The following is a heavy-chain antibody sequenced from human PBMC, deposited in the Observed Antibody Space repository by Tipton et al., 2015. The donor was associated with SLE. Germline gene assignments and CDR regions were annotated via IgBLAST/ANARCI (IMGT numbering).Heavy chain of an antibody. J-gene: IGHJ3*02. V-gene: IGHV4-30-4*01. CDR3: ARGGGNWGFAFDI. CDR1: GGSISSGDYY. Sequence: TLSLTCTVSGGSISSGDYYWSWIRQPPGKGLEWIGYIYYSGSTYYNPSLKSRLTISVDTSKNQFSLKLSSVTAADTAVYYCARGGGNWGFAFDIWGQGTMVTVSS. CDR2: IYYSGST. D-gene: IGHD7-27*01.